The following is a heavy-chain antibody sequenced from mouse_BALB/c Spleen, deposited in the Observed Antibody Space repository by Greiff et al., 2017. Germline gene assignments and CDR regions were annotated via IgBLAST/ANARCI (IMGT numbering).Heavy chain of an antibody. CDR2: INSNGGST. CDR1: GFTFSSYG. D-gene: IGHD2-14*01. Sequence: EVKLVESGGGLVQPGGSLKLSCAASGFTFSSYGMSWVRQTPDKRLELVATINSNGGSTYYPDSVKGRFTISRDNAKNTLYLQMSSLKSEDTAMYYCAREGGYEYYFDYWGQGTTLTVSS. J-gene: IGHJ2*01. V-gene: IGHV5-6-3*01. CDR3: AREGGYEYYFDY.